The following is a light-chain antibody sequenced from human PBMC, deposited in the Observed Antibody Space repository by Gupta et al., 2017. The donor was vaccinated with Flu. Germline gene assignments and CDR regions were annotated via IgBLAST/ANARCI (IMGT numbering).Light chain of an antibody. J-gene: IGLJ3*02. V-gene: IGLV1-44*01. CDR3: SAWDDSLNGRWV. CDR2: SDD. Sequence: TQPPSASGAPGQRVIISCSGSSSNIGSNAVNWYQQFPGTAPKLLIYSDDQRRSGVPDRFSGSKSGTSASLAISGLQSEDEAVYYCSAWDDSLNGRWVFGGGTKLTVL. CDR1: SSNIGSNA.